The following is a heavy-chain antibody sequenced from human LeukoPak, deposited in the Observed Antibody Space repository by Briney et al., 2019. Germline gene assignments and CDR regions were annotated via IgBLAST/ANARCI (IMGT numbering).Heavy chain of an antibody. CDR3: ARDADGYED. J-gene: IGHJ4*02. Sequence: ASVKVSCKASGYTFTNYAMHWVRQAPGQRLEWMGWVNAGSGNTQYSQKFQGRITITRDTSASTTYMELSSLRSEDTAVYYCARDADGYEDWGQGTLVIVSS. CDR1: GYTFTNYA. CDR2: VNAGSGNT. V-gene: IGHV1-3*01. D-gene: IGHD5-24*01.